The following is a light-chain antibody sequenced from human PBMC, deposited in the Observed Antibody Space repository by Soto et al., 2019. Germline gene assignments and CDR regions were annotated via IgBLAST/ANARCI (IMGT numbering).Light chain of an antibody. Sequence: DIQMTQSPSTLSASVGDRVTITCRASQSISSWLAWYQQKPGKAPKLLIHEASRLESGVPSRFSGSESGTEFTLTISGLHAEDFATYYSQQYNNFPLTFGGGTRVEIK. CDR1: QSISSW. CDR3: QQYNNFPLT. CDR2: EAS. V-gene: IGKV1-5*01. J-gene: IGKJ4*01.